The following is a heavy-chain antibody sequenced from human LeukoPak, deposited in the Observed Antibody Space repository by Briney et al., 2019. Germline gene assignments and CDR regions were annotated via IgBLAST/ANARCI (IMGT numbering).Heavy chain of an antibody. Sequence: ASVKVSCKVSGYTFTGYYMHWVRQAPGQGLEWMGWINPNSGGTNYAQKFQGRVTMTRDTSISTAYMELSRLRSDDTAVYYCARDEYCSNGVCYGPFDYWGQGTLVTVSS. D-gene: IGHD2-8*01. CDR3: ARDEYCSNGVCYGPFDY. V-gene: IGHV1-2*02. CDR2: INPNSGGT. J-gene: IGHJ4*02. CDR1: GYTFTGYY.